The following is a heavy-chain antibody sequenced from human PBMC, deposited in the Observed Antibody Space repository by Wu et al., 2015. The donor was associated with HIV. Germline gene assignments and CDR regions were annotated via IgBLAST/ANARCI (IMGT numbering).Heavy chain of an antibody. J-gene: IGHJ4*02. CDR3: ATPRSPGFSSAWPTYFDY. CDR1: GNTFNA. Sequence: QVQLVQSGAEVKKPGSSVKISCKASGNTFNAINWVRQAPGQGLEWMGGIIPLFGTRDYAQVFQGRVTITTDESTSTAYMTLTSLTSEGTAVYYCATPRSPGFSSAWPTYFDYWGQGTLVTVSS. V-gene: IGHV1-69*05. CDR2: IIPLFGTR. D-gene: IGHD6-19*01.